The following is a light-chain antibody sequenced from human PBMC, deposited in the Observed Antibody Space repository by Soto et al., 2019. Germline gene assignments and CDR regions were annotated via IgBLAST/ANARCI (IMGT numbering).Light chain of an antibody. Sequence: EIVMTQSPATLSVSPGERAILSCRASQSISSNLAWYQQKPGQAPRLLIYDASSRATGIPDRFSGSGSGTDFTLTISRLEPEDFAVYYCQQFGSSPLTFGQGTRLEIK. CDR3: QQFGSSPLT. CDR2: DAS. V-gene: IGKV3-20*01. CDR1: QSISSN. J-gene: IGKJ5*01.